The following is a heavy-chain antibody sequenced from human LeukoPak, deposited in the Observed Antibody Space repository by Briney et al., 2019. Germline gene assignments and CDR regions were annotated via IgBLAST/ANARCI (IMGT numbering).Heavy chain of an antibody. J-gene: IGHJ4*02. Sequence: ASVKVSCTVSGYTLTELSMHWVRQAPGKGLEWMGGFDPEDGETIYAQKFQGRVTMTEDTSTDTAYMELSSLRSEDTAVYYCANYYYDSSGYYYVGADYWGQGTLVTVSS. CDR3: ANYYYDSSGYYYVGADY. V-gene: IGHV1-24*01. CDR2: FDPEDGET. CDR1: GYTLTELS. D-gene: IGHD3-22*01.